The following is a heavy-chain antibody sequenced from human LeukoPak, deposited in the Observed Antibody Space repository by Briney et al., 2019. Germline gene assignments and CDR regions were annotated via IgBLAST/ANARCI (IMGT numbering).Heavy chain of an antibody. CDR2: IKSKTDVGTT. CDR1: GFTFSNAW. V-gene: IGHV3-15*01. J-gene: IGHJ4*02. Sequence: GGSLRLSCAASGFTFSNAWMSWVRQAPGKGLEWVGRIKSKTDVGTTDYAAPVKGRFTISRDDSKNTLYLQMNSLKTEDTAVYYCTTGSIVVVTANVYWGQGTLVTVSS. CDR3: TTGSIVVVTANVY. D-gene: IGHD2-21*02.